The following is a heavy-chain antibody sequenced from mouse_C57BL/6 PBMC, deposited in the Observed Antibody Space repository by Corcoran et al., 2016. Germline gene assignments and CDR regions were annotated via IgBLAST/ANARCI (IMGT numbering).Heavy chain of an antibody. CDR1: GYTFTDYY. D-gene: IGHD1-1*01. J-gene: IGHJ4*01. Sequence: EVQLQQSGPELVKPGASVKISCKASGYTFTDYYMNWVKQSHGKSLEWIGDINPNNGGTSYHQKCKGKVTLTVDKSSSTAYMELRSLTSEDAAVYYCARLYYGSRGAMDYWGQGTSVTVSS. CDR2: INPNNGGT. CDR3: ARLYYGSRGAMDY. V-gene: IGHV1-26*01.